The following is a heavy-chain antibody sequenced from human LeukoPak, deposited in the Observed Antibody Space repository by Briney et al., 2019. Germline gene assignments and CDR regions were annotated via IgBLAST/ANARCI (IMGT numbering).Heavy chain of an antibody. V-gene: IGHV1-2*02. CDR2: INPNSGGT. CDR1: GYTFTGYY. J-gene: IGHJ4*02. Sequence: ASVKVSCKASGYTFTGYYMHWVRQAPGQGLEWMGWINPNSGGTNYAQKFQGRVTMTRDTSISTAYMELSRLRSDDTAVYYCARSVGYSGYDFFDYWGQGTLVTVSS. D-gene: IGHD5-12*01. CDR3: ARSVGYSGYDFFDY.